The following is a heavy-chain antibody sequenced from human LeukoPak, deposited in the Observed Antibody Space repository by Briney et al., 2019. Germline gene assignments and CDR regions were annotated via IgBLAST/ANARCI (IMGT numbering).Heavy chain of an antibody. D-gene: IGHD3-16*01. CDR1: GFTSSNFA. J-gene: IGHJ6*02. Sequence: PGGSLRLSCAASGFTSSNFAMNWVRQAPGKGLECVSSISGSTGRTCYADSVKGRFTIFRDDSKNTVYLEMNSLRAEDTALYFCAKANCGSECFYIMDVWGQGTMVTVSS. CDR3: AKANCGSECFYIMDV. V-gene: IGHV3-23*01. CDR2: ISGSTGRT.